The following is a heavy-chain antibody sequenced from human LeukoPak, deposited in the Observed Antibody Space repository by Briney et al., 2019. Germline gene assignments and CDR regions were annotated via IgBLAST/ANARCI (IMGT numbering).Heavy chain of an antibody. CDR1: GGSFSGYY. CDR3: ARTVTIFGVDIFYYYMDV. J-gene: IGHJ6*03. Sequence: PSETLSLTCAVYGGSFSGYYWSWIRQPPGKGLEWIGEINHSGSTNYNPSLKSRVTISVDTSKNQFSLKLSSVTAADTAVYYCARTVTIFGVDIFYYYMDVWGKGTTVTVSS. V-gene: IGHV4-34*01. CDR2: INHSGST. D-gene: IGHD3-3*01.